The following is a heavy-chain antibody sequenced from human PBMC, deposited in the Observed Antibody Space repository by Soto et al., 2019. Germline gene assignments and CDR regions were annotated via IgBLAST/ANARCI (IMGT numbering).Heavy chain of an antibody. CDR3: ARDYYESGGYFDC. Sequence: SQTLALPYAISGDNVSSNSDAWNWIRQSPSRGLEWLGRTYYRSKWNTDYAVSVNSRITISPDTSKNQFSLQLKSVTPEDTGVYYCARDYYESGGYFDCWGQGNLVTVSS. CDR1: GDNVSSNSDA. D-gene: IGHD3-22*01. V-gene: IGHV6-1*01. J-gene: IGHJ4*02. CDR2: TYYRSKWNT.